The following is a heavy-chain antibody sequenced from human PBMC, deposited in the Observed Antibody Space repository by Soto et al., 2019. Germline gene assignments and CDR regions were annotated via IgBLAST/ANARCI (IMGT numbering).Heavy chain of an antibody. J-gene: IGHJ3*01. CDR1: GFNFNSYA. V-gene: IGHV3-23*01. D-gene: IGHD4-4*01. CDR2: ISGYGDST. CDR3: AKVPLVLSNALEL. Sequence: GGSLILSCTASGFNFNSYAMIWVRQAPGKGLEWVSGISGYGDSTYYAASVKGRFTISRDNSQKMLFLQMNSLRAEDTAMYYCAKVPLVLSNALELWGQVTKVTVSS.